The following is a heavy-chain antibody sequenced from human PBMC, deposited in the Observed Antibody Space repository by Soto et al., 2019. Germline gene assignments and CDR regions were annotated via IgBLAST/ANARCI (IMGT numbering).Heavy chain of an antibody. CDR3: VSQRTTVPTQAYFDY. Sequence: ETLSLTCTVSGGSVTNSSYYWGWIRQSPGKGLEWIGSVYYRGRSYSKASVKSRVTISVDTSKNRFSLSLNSVTASDTAVYFCVSQRTTVPTQAYFDYWGPGALVTVSS. D-gene: IGHD4-17*01. CDR2: VYYRGRS. V-gene: IGHV4-39*01. J-gene: IGHJ4*02. CDR1: GGSVTNSSYY.